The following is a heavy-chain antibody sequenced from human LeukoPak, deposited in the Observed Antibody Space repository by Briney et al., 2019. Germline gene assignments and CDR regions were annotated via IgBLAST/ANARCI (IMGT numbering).Heavy chain of an antibody. Sequence: ASVKVSCKASGYTFIGYYMHWVRQAPGQGLEWMGWINSNSGGTNSAQKFQGRVTMTRDTSISTVYMELSRLRSDDTAVYYCARGFLGGATFDYWGQGTLVTVSS. CDR2: INSNSGGT. CDR1: GYTFIGYY. D-gene: IGHD1-26*01. V-gene: IGHV1-2*02. CDR3: ARGFLGGATFDY. J-gene: IGHJ4*02.